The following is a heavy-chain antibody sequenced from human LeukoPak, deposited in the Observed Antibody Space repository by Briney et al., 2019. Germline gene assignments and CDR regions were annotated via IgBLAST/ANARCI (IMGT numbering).Heavy chain of an antibody. CDR2: ISGSTGRT. Sequence: GGSLRLSCAASGFTFSTYAMSWVRQAPGKGLEWVSAISGSTGRTYYADSVKGRFTISRDNSKNTLYLQMNSLRAEDTAVYYCAKVTYGSGTYGAFDYWGQGTLVTVSS. J-gene: IGHJ4*02. V-gene: IGHV3-23*01. CDR1: GFTFSTYA. CDR3: AKVTYGSGTYGAFDY. D-gene: IGHD3-10*01.